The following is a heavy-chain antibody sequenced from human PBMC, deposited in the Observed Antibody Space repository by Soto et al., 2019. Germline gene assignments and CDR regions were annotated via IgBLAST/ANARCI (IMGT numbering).Heavy chain of an antibody. CDR3: ARGIRNYYGMDV. Sequence: GGSLRLSCAASGFTFNSYWMHWVRQAPGKGLVWVSRIKGDESTTNYADSVKGRFTISRDNAKNTVYLQMNSLRAEDTALYYCARGIRNYYGMDVWGQGTTVTAP. V-gene: IGHV3-74*01. CDR2: IKGDESTT. D-gene: IGHD5-18*01. CDR1: GFTFNSYW. J-gene: IGHJ6*02.